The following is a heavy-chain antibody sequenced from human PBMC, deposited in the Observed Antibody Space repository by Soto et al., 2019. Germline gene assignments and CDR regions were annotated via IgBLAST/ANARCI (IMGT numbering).Heavy chain of an antibody. D-gene: IGHD6-6*01. V-gene: IGHV6-1*01. CDR1: GDSVSSNSAA. CDR2: TYYRSKWYN. Sequence: SQTLSLTCAISGDSVSSNSAAWNWIRQSPSRGLEWLGRTYYRSKWYNDYAVSVKSRITINPDTSKNQFSLKLSSVTAADTAVYYCASVGVSSSSNAEDFDYWGQGTLVTVSS. J-gene: IGHJ4*02. CDR3: ASVGVSSSSNAEDFDY.